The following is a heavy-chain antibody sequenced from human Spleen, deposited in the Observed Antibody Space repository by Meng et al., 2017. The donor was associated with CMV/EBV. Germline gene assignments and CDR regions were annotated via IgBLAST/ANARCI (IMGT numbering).Heavy chain of an antibody. J-gene: IGHJ4*02. D-gene: IGHD2-15*01. CDR2: IIPIFGTA. CDR3: ARDRRVGPSAGFDY. CDR1: GGTCSSYA. Sequence: KASGGTCSSYAISWVRQAPGQGLEWMGGIIPIFGTANYAQKFQGRVTITTDESTSTAYMELSSLTSEDTAVYYCARDRRVGPSAGFDYWGQGTLVTVSS. V-gene: IGHV1-69*05.